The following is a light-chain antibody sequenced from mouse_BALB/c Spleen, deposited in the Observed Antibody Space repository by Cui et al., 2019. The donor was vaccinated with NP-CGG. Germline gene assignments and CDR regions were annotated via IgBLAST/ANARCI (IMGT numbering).Light chain of an antibody. CDR2: GTN. V-gene: IGLV1*01. Sequence: QAVVTQESALTTSHGEPVTLTCRPSTGTVTTSNYANWVQEKPDHLFTGLIGGTNNRAPGVPARFSGSLIGDKAALTITGAQTEDEAIYFCALWYSNHWVFGGGTKLTVL. CDR1: TGTVTTSNY. J-gene: IGLJ1*01. CDR3: ALWYSNHWV.